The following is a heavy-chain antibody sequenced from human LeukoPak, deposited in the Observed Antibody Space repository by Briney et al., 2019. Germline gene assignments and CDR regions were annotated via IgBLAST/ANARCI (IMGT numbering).Heavy chain of an antibody. J-gene: IGHJ6*03. Sequence: SETLSLTCTVSGGSISSSSYYWGWIRQPPGKGLEWIGSIYYSGSTYYNPSLKSRVTISVDTSKNQFSLKLSSVTAADTAVYYCARLEWEPYYYYYYYMDVWGKGTTVTISS. CDR2: IYYSGST. CDR3: ARLEWEPYYYYYYYMDV. CDR1: GGSISSSSYY. V-gene: IGHV4-39*01. D-gene: IGHD1-26*01.